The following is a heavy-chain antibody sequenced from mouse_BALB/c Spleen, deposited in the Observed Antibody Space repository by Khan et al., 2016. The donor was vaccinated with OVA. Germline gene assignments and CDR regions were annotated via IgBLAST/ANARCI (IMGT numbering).Heavy chain of an antibody. D-gene: IGHD2-3*01. CDR2: ISSGSNTI. J-gene: IGHJ2*01. CDR1: GFTFSGFG. Sequence: EVELVESGGGLVQTGGSRKLSCAASGFTFSGFGMHWVRQAPEKGLEWVAYISSGSNTIYYADTVKGRFTISRDNPKNTLFLQMTSLRSEDTAMYYCARTGYYCFDYWSQGTTLTVSS. CDR3: ARTGYYCFDY. V-gene: IGHV5-17*02.